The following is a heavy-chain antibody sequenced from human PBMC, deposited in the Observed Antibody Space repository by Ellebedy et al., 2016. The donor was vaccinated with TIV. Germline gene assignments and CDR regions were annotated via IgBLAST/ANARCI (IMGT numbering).Heavy chain of an antibody. V-gene: IGHV4-34*01. D-gene: IGHD6-6*01. CDR1: GGSFSGYY. CDR3: ARGRGYLKQLPLNRRFDP. CDR2: INHSGST. J-gene: IGHJ5*02. Sequence: SETLSLXCAVYGGSFSGYYWSWIRQPPGKGLEWIGEINHSGSTNYNPSLKSRVTISVDTSKNQFSLKLSSVTAADTAVYYCARGRGYLKQLPLNRRFDPWGQGTLVTVSS.